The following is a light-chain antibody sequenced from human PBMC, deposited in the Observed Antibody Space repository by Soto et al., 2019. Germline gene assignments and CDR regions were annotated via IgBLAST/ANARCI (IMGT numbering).Light chain of an antibody. CDR3: GTWDNSLSAVV. Sequence: QSVLTQPPSVSAAPGQKVTISCSGRSSNIENNYVSWYQQLPGTAPKLLIYDNNKRPSGIPDRFSGSKSGTSATLGITGLQTGDEAEYYCGTWDNSLSAVVFGGGTKLTVL. V-gene: IGLV1-51*01. J-gene: IGLJ2*01. CDR1: SSNIENNY. CDR2: DNN.